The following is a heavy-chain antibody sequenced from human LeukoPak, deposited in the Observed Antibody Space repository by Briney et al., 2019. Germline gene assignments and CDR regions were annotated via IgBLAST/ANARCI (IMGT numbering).Heavy chain of an antibody. CDR2: INPNGGDK. V-gene: IGHV3-7*01. CDR1: GFTFSTYW. J-gene: IGHJ6*02. CDR3: AREVSAYGMDV. Sequence: GGSLRLSCAASGFTFSTYWMSWVRQAPGEGLEWLANINPNGGDKNYVDSVKGRFTISRDNAKNSLYLQMNSLRAEDTAVYYCAREVSAYGMDVWGQGTTVTVSS. D-gene: IGHD4-11*01.